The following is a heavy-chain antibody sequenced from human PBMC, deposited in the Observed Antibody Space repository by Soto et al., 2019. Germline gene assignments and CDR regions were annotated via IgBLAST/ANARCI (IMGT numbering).Heavy chain of an antibody. J-gene: IGHJ3*01. Sequence: EAQLLESGGCLVQPGGSLRLSCAGSGSTFSSYAMSWVRQAPGKGLEWVSGIDGSGSRTYYVNSVKGRFTISRDTSKNTLVLQMNSLRAEDTAVYYCVKEVYPKTTNSGDAFDLWGQGTMVTVSS. D-gene: IGHD2-8*01. CDR2: IDGSGSRT. CDR3: VKEVYPKTTNSGDAFDL. CDR1: GSTFSSYA. V-gene: IGHV3-23*01.